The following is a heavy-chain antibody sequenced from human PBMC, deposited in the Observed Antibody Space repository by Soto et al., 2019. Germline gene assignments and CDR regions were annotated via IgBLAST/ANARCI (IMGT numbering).Heavy chain of an antibody. D-gene: IGHD5-18*01. J-gene: IGHJ4*02. V-gene: IGHV4-34*01. CDR2: INHSGST. CDR3: ASRGLWNPFDY. CDR1: GGSFSGYY. Sequence: PSETLSLTCAVYGGSFSGYYWSWIRQPPGKGLDWIGEINHSGSTNYNPSLKSRVTISVDTSKNQFSLKLSSVTDADTAVYYCASRGLWNPFDYWGQGTLVTVSS.